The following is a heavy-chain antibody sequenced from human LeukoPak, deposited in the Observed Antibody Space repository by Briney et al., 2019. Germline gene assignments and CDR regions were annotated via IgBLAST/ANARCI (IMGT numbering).Heavy chain of an antibody. Sequence: SETLSLTCTVSGGSISSGSYYWSWIRQPAGKGLEWIGYIYYSGSTNYNPSLKSRVTISVDTSKNQFSLKLSSVTAADTAVYYCARGGRGRYFDLGLDWGQGTLVTVSS. CDR3: ARGGRGRYFDLGLD. V-gene: IGHV4-61*10. CDR1: GGSISSGSYY. D-gene: IGHD3-9*01. CDR2: IYYSGST. J-gene: IGHJ4*02.